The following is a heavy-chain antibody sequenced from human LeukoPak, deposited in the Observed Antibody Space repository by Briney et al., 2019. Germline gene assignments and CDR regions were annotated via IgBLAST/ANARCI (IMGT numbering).Heavy chain of an antibody. Sequence: GASVKVSCKASGYTFTSYDINWVRQAPGQGLEWMGWMNPNSGNTGYAQKFQGRVTITRNTSISTAYMELRSLRSDDTAVYYCARDDNYGSGQPDDWGQGTLVTVSS. CDR2: MNPNSGNT. CDR1: GYTFTSYD. J-gene: IGHJ4*02. D-gene: IGHD3-10*01. CDR3: ARDDNYGSGQPDD. V-gene: IGHV1-8*03.